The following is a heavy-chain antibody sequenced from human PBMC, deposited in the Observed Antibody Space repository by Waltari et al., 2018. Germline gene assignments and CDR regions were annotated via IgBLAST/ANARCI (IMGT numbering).Heavy chain of an antibody. J-gene: IGHJ4*02. CDR1: GGSISSYY. CDR3: ARDQEYGDYDY. Sequence: QVQLQQWGAGLLKPSEPLSLPCTVSGGSISSYYWSWIRQPPGKGLEWLGYIYYSGSTNYNPSLKSRVTISVDTSKNQFSLKLSSVTAADTAVYYCARDQEYGDYDYWGQGTLVTVSS. CDR2: IYYSGST. D-gene: IGHD4-17*01. V-gene: IGHV4-59*01.